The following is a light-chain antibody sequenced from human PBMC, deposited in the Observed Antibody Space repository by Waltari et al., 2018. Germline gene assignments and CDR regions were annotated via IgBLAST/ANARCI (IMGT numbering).Light chain of an antibody. V-gene: IGLV1-51*02. CDR2: EDN. CDR1: SSNIGSNR. CDR3: GTWDSSLTAGV. J-gene: IGLJ2*01. Sequence: QSVLTQPPSVSAAPGQKVTISFSGSSSNIGSNRVSWYQQSPGTAPKLLIYEDNRRPSGTPDRFSGSKSGTSATLDITGLQTGDEADYYCGTWDSSLTAGVFGGGTKLTVL.